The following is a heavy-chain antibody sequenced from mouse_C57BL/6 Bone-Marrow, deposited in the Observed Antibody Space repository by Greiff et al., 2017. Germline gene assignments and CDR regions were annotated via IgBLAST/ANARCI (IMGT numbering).Heavy chain of an antibody. CDR3: ARNYGNYPAWFAY. CDR1: GFSLTSYA. V-gene: IGHV2-9-1*01. J-gene: IGHJ3*01. CDR2: IWTGGGT. Sequence: VQGVESGPGLVAPSQSLSITCTVSGFSLTSYAISWVRQPPGKGLEWLGVIWTGGGTKYNSALKSRLSISKDNSKSQVFLKMNSLQTDDTARYYCARNYGNYPAWFAYWGQGTLVTVSA. D-gene: IGHD2-1*01.